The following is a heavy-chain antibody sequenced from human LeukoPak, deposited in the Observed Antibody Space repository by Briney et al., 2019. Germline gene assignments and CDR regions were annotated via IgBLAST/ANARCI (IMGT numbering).Heavy chain of an antibody. CDR3: AREGYYYDSSGGDAFDI. CDR2: INPNSGGT. J-gene: IGHJ3*02. D-gene: IGHD3-22*01. CDR1: GYTFTGYY. Sequence: ASVTVSCKASGYTFTGYYMHWVRQAPGQGLEWMGRINPNSGGTNYAQKFQGRVPMTRDTSISTAYMELSRLRSDDTAVYYCAREGYYYDSSGGDAFDIWGQGTMVTVSS. V-gene: IGHV1-2*06.